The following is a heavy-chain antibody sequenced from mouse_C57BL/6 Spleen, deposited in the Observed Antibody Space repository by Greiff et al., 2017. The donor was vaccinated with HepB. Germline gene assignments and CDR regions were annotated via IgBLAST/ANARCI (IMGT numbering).Heavy chain of an antibody. CDR2: ISSGGSYT. D-gene: IGHD1-1*01. J-gene: IGHJ3*01. Sequence: EVQVVESGGDLVKPGGSLKLSCAASGFTFSSYGMSWVRQTPDKRLEWVATISSGGSYTYYPDSVKGRFTISRDNAKNTLYLQMSSLKSEDTAMYYCARQDYGSSYGWFAYWGQGTLVTVSA. CDR1: GFTFSSYG. CDR3: ARQDYGSSYGWFAY. V-gene: IGHV5-6*01.